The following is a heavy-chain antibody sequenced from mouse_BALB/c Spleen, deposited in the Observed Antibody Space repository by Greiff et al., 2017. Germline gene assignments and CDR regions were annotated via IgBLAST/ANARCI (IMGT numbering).Heavy chain of an antibody. D-gene: IGHD2-4*01. V-gene: IGHV2-9*02. CDR3: ASLYYDYDDGPGFAY. Sequence: VQRVESGPGLVAPSQSLSITCTVSGFSLTSYGVHWVRQPPGKGLEWLGVIWAGGSTNYNSALMSRLSISKDNSKSQVFLKMNSLQTDDTAMYYCASLYYDYDDGPGFAYWGQGTLVTVSA. J-gene: IGHJ3*01. CDR2: IWAGGST. CDR1: GFSLTSYG.